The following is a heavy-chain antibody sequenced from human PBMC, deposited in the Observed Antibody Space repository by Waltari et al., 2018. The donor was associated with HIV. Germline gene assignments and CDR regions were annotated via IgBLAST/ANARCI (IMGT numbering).Heavy chain of an antibody. CDR3: AILGEMATTYAVDY. Sequence: QVQLQESGPGLVKPSETLSLTCTVSGYSISSGYYWGWIRQPPGKGLEWIGSIYHSGSTYYNPSLKSRVTISVDTSKNQFSLKLSSVTAADTAVYYCAILGEMATTYAVDYWGQGTLVTVSS. CDR2: IYHSGST. CDR1: GYSISSGYY. D-gene: IGHD3-10*01. J-gene: IGHJ4*02. V-gene: IGHV4-38-2*02.